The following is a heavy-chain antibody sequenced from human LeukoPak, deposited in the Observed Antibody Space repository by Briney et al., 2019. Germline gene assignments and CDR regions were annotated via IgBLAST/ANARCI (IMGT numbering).Heavy chain of an antibody. Sequence: TSETLSLTCAVSGYSISSGYYWGWIRPHPGKGLEWIRSIYHSGSTYYNPSLKSRVTISVHTSKTQFSLKVSSVTAADTAVYYCARALVVPAAIDYWGQGTLVTVSS. CDR1: GYSISSGYY. CDR3: ARALVVPAAIDY. D-gene: IGHD2-2*01. CDR2: IYHSGST. V-gene: IGHV4-38-2*01. J-gene: IGHJ4*02.